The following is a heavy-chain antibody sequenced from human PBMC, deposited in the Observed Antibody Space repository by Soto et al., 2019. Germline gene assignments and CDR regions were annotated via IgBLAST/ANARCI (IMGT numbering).Heavy chain of an antibody. J-gene: IGHJ4*02. CDR1: GFTFSSYA. D-gene: IGHD1-1*01. CDR3: ANSFSPAGLNWLYHFDN. Sequence: EVQLLESGGGLVQPGGSLRLSCAASGFTFSSYAMAWVRQAPGLGLEWVSAVSSSGDYTYYTDSVKGRFTISRDNSRNTLSLQMSSLRAEDTAIYYCANSFSPAGLNWLYHFDNWGQGTLVPVSS. V-gene: IGHV3-23*01. CDR2: VSSSGDYT.